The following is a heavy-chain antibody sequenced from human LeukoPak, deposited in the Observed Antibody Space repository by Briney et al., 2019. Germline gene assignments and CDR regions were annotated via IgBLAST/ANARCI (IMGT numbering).Heavy chain of an antibody. CDR2: INHSGST. J-gene: IGHJ4*02. Sequence: SETLSLTCAVYGGSFSGYYWSWIRQPPGKGLEWIGEINHSGSTNYNPSLKSRVTISVDTSKNQFSLKLSSVTAADTAVYYCARDPGAVAGTDPFDYWGQGTLVTVSS. D-gene: IGHD6-19*01. CDR3: ARDPGAVAGTDPFDY. CDR1: GGSFSGYY. V-gene: IGHV4-34*01.